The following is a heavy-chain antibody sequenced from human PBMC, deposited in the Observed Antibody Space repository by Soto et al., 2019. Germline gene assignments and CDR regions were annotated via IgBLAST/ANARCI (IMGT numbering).Heavy chain of an antibody. CDR1: GGTFSSYA. V-gene: IGHV1-69*13. CDR2: IIPIFGTA. CDR3: ARDPPRSIEAAAGADYYYGMDA. Sequence: GASVKVSCKASGGTFSSYAISWVRQAPGQGLEWMGGIIPIFGTANYAQKFQGRVTITADESTSTAYMELSSLRSEDTAVYYCARDPPRSIEAAAGADYYYGMDAWGPGTTATVSS. J-gene: IGHJ6*02. D-gene: IGHD6-13*01.